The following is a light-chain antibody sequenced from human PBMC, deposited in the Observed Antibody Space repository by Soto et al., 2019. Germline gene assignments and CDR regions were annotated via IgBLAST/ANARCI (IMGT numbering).Light chain of an antibody. J-gene: IGLJ1*01. V-gene: IGLV1-44*01. CDR1: FSNIGSSS. Sequence: QSVLTQPPSVSGTPGQRVTILCCGSFSNIGSSSVNWYQQFPGTAPKLLMYNDNQWPSGVPDRFSGSRSGTSASLAISGLQSEDEADYFCSAWDVSLNGHYAFGTGTKLTVL. CDR2: NDN. CDR3: SAWDVSLNGHYA.